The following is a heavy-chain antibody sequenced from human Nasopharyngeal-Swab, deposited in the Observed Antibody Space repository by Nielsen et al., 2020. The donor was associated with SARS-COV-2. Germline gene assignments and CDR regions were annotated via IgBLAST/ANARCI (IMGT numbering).Heavy chain of an antibody. V-gene: IGHV1-8*01. CDR3: ARAPTNYYYYYMDV. CDR1: GYTFTSYD. Sequence: ASVKVSCKASGYTFTSYDINWVRQATGQGLEWMGWMNPNSGNTGYAQKFQGRVTMTRNISISTAYMELSSLRSEDTAVYYCARAPTNYYYYYMDVWGKGTTVTVSS. CDR2: MNPNSGNT. J-gene: IGHJ6*03. D-gene: IGHD5-24*01.